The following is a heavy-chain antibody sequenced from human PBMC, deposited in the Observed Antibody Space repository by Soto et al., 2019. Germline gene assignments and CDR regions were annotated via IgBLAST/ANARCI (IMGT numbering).Heavy chain of an antibody. CDR2: ISYDGNYK. CDR1: GFTFSSYG. CDR3: AKGRWAARPDYYYFGMDV. D-gene: IGHD6-6*01. Sequence: QMQLVESGGGVVQPGRSPRLSCAASGFTFSSYGMHWVRQAPGKGLEWVAIISYDGNYKYYADSVKGRFTVSRDNSKNTVYLQMNSLRAEDTAVYYCAKGRWAARPDYYYFGMDVWGQGTTVTVSS. J-gene: IGHJ6*02. V-gene: IGHV3-30*18.